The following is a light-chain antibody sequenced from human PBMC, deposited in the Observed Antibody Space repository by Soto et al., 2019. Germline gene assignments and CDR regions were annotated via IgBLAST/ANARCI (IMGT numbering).Light chain of an antibody. J-gene: IGKJ1*01. V-gene: IGKV3-20*01. CDR1: QSVSSSY. Sequence: EIVLTQSPGTLSLSPGERVTLSCRASQSVSSSYLAWYQQKPGQAPRLLIYRASSRATGIPDRFSGSGSGTDFTLTISRLEPEDFAVYYCQQYGSSPRTFGQGTKVEIK. CDR3: QQYGSSPRT. CDR2: RAS.